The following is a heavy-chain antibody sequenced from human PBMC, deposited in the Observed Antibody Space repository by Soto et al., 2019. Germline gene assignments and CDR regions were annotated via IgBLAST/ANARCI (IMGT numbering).Heavy chain of an antibody. CDR3: ARVRGDIVVVPAATPSYYYGMDV. Sequence: QVQLVQSGAEVKKPGASVKVSCKASGYTFTSYGISWVRQAPGQGREWMGWISAYNGNTNYAQKLQGRVTMTTDTAKSEDSTEMRRLRSDDTAVYYCARVRGDIVVVPAATPSYYYGMDVWGQGTTVTVSS. J-gene: IGHJ6*02. D-gene: IGHD2-2*01. CDR2: ISAYNGNT. V-gene: IGHV1-18*01. CDR1: GYTFTSYG.